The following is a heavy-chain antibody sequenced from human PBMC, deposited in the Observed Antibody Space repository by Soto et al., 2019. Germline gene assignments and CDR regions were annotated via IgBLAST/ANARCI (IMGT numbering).Heavy chain of an antibody. V-gene: IGHV3-21*06. CDR3: ARSLFGVVITHYFDN. CDR2: ISGGGSYI. J-gene: IGHJ4*02. CDR1: GFTFSDEN. D-gene: IGHD3-3*01. Sequence: GGSLRLSCPASGFTFSDENMSWVRQVPGKGLEWVSGISGGGSYIFYADSVQGRFSISRDNPKNSLFLEMNSLRVEDTAVYYCARSLFGVVITHYFDNWGQGALFTVSS.